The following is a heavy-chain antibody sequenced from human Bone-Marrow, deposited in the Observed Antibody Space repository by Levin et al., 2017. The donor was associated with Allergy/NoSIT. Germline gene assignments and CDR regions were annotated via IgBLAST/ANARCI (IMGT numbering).Heavy chain of an antibody. V-gene: IGHV3-21*01. D-gene: IGHD1-1*01. J-gene: IGHJ4*02. CDR3: ARDFRATGTTGGYFDY. Sequence: PGGSLRLSCAASGFTFSSYSMNWVRQAPGKGLEWVSSISSSSSYIYYADSVKGRFTISRDNAKNSLYLQMNSLRAEDTAVYYCARDFRATGTTGGYFDYWGQGTLVTVSS. CDR1: GFTFSSYS. CDR2: ISSSSSYI.